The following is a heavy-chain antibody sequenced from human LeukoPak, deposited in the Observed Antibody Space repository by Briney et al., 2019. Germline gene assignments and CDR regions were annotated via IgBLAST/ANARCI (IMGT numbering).Heavy chain of an antibody. V-gene: IGHV1-18*01. CDR3: ARVVRNLYGSGNWFDP. CDR1: GYTFTSYG. Sequence: ASVKVSCKASGYTFTSYGISWVRQAPGQGLEWMGWISAYNGNTNYAQKLQGRVTMTTDTSTSTAYMELRSLRSDDTAVYYCARVVRNLYGSGNWFDPWGQGTLVTVSS. J-gene: IGHJ5*02. CDR2: ISAYNGNT. D-gene: IGHD3-10*01.